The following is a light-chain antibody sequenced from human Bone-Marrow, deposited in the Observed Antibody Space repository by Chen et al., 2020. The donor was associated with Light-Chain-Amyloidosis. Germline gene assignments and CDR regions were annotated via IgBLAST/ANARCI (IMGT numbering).Light chain of an antibody. J-gene: IGLJ2*01. V-gene: IGLV3-1*01. CDR2: QDS. CDR3: QAWDSSTAEV. Sequence: SYELTQPPSVSVSPGQTASITCSGDKLGANYACWYQQKPGQSPVLVIYQDSKRPSGIPERFSGSNSGNTATLTISGTQAMDEADYYCQAWDSSTAEVFGGGTKLTVL. CDR1: KLGANY.